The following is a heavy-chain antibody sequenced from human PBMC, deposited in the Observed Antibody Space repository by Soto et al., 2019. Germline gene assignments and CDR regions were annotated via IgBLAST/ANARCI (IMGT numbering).Heavy chain of an antibody. CDR1: GGSISSGGYS. Sequence: PSETLSLTCAVSGGSISSGGYSWSWIRQPPGKGLEWIGYTHYSGSTNYNPSLKSRVIISVDKSKNQFFLKLTSVTAADTAVYFCARGERQQQRDYWGQGTLVTVSS. D-gene: IGHD6-13*01. J-gene: IGHJ4*02. CDR2: THYSGST. V-gene: IGHV4-30-2*01. CDR3: ARGERQQQRDY.